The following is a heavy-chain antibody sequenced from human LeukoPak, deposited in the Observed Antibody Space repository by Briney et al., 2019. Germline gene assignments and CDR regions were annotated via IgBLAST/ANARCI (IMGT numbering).Heavy chain of an antibody. D-gene: IGHD1-26*01. CDR2: VSAGGGTT. V-gene: IGHV3-23*01. CDR1: GFTSSNYA. CDR3: AKHRIVSYSGPFDI. Sequence: GGSLRLSCAASGFTSSNYAMTWVRQAPGKGLDWVSVVSAGGGTTYYADSVKGRFTISRDDSKNSLYLQMNSLRADDTAVYYCAKHRIVSYSGPFDIWGQGTMVTVSS. J-gene: IGHJ3*02.